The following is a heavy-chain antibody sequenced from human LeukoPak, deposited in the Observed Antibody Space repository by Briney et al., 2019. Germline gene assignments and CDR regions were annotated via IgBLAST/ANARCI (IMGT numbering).Heavy chain of an antibody. CDR2: INPNSGGT. Sequence: RASVKVSCKASGYTFTGYYMHWVRQAPGQGLEWMGWINPNSGGTNYAQKFQGRVTMTRDTSISTAYMELSRQRSDDTAVYYCARVFDGGSYYGESVGYWGQGTLVTVSS. D-gene: IGHD1-26*01. CDR1: GYTFTGYY. CDR3: ARVFDGGSYYGESVGY. J-gene: IGHJ4*02. V-gene: IGHV1-2*02.